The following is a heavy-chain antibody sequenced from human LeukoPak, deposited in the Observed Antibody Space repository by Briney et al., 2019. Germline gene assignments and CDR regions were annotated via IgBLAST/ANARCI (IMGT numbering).Heavy chain of an antibody. CDR1: GFTFSDYY. V-gene: IGHV3-7*01. D-gene: IGHD4-17*01. CDR2: IKQDGSEK. Sequence: PGGSLRLSCAASGFTFSDYYMSWIRQAPGKGLEWVANIKQDGSEKYYVDSVKGRFTISRDNAKNSLYLQMNSLRAEDTAVYYCARDTTGPDYWGQGTLVTVSS. J-gene: IGHJ4*02. CDR3: ARDTTGPDY.